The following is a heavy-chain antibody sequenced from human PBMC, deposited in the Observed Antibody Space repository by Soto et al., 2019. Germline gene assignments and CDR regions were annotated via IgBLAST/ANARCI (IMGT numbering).Heavy chain of an antibody. V-gene: IGHV4-39*01. J-gene: IGHJ4*02. D-gene: IGHD3-10*01. CDR1: GGSSSSRSYY. CDR3: MVRFDY. CDR2: IYYSGST. Sequence: TSETLSHTRTVSGGSSSSRSYYWGWIRQPPGKGLEWIGSIYYSGSTYYNPSLKSRVTISVDTSKNQFSLKLSSVTAADTAVYYCMVRFDYWGQGTLVTVSS.